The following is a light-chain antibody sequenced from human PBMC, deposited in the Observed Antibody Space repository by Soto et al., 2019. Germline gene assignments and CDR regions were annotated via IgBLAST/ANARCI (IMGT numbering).Light chain of an antibody. J-gene: IGKJ2*03. CDR3: QQYNDWSSR. CDR1: QSVTNF. V-gene: IGKV1-5*01. CDR2: DAS. Sequence: DIQMTQSPSTLSASVGDRVTITCRASQSVTNFLAWYQQKAAKAPKLLIYDASTLEDGVPSRFSGSGSGTQFTLTISSVQPDDYATYYCQQYNDWSSRFGQATKLEIK.